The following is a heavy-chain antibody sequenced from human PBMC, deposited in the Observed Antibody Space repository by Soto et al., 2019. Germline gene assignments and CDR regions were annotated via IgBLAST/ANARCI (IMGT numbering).Heavy chain of an antibody. Sequence: ASVKVSCKASGYTFTGYYMHWVRQAPGQGLEWMGWINPNSGGTNYAQKFQGWVTMTRDTSISTAYMELSRLRSDDTAVYYCARDHYDSSGYIDFDIWGQGTMVTVSS. V-gene: IGHV1-2*04. CDR3: ARDHYDSSGYIDFDI. J-gene: IGHJ3*02. CDR2: INPNSGGT. D-gene: IGHD3-22*01. CDR1: GYTFTGYY.